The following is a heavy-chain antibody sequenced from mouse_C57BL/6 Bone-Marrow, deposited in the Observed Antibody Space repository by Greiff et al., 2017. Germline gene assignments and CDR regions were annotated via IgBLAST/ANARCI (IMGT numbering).Heavy chain of an antibody. D-gene: IGHD1-1*01. Sequence: VHVKQSGPELVKPGASVKISCKASGYSFTDYNMNWVKQSNGKSLEWIGVINPNYGTTSYNQKFKGKATLTVDQSSSTAYMQLNSLTSEDSAVYYCARGGYYGSSKYYYAMDYWGQGTSVTVSS. CDR3: ARGGYYGSSKYYYAMDY. CDR2: INPNYGTT. J-gene: IGHJ4*01. CDR1: GYSFTDYN. V-gene: IGHV1-39*01.